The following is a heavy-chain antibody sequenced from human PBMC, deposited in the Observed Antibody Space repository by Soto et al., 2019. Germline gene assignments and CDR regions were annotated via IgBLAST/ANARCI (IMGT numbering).Heavy chain of an antibody. D-gene: IGHD6-19*01. CDR3: ARRQQWLAGYFDY. V-gene: IGHV4-39*01. CDR2: IYYSGST. J-gene: IGHJ4*02. Sequence: SETLSLTCAVSGDSISSSGFYWGWIRQPPGKGLEWIGSIYYSGSTYYNPSLKSRVTISVDTSKSQFSLKMRSVTAADTAVYYCARRQQWLAGYFDYWGQGTLVTVSS. CDR1: GDSISSSGFY.